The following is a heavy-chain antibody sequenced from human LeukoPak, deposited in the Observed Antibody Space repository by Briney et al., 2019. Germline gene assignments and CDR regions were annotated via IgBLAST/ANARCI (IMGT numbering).Heavy chain of an antibody. CDR2: FSWNSGSI. CDR3: ARLGGSGGHSVDY. D-gene: IGHD3-10*01. J-gene: IGHJ4*02. V-gene: IGHV3-9*01. CDR1: GFTFDDYA. Sequence: GRSLRLSCAASGFTFDDYAIHWVRQAPGKGLEWVSGFSWNSGSIGYADSVKGRFTISRDNAKNSLYLQMSSLRAEDTAVYYCARLGGSGGHSVDYWGQGTLVTVSS.